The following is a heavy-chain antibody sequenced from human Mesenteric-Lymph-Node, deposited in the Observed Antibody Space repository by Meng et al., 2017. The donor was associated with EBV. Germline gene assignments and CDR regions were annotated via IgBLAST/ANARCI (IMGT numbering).Heavy chain of an antibody. Sequence: HLAGSGPGLENPSGTPSLTCAVSGGSISSSNWWSWVRQPPGKGLEWIGEIYHSGITNYNPSLSSRVTMSVDKSKNQFSLNLISLTAADTAVYYCASAQCSGGGCPGGSWGQGTLVTVSS. D-gene: IGHD2-15*01. CDR2: IYHSGIT. J-gene: IGHJ5*02. CDR3: ASAQCSGGGCPGGS. CDR1: GGSISSSNW. V-gene: IGHV4-4*02.